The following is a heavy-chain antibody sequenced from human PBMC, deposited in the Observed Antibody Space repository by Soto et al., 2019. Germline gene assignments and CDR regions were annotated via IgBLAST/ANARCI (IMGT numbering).Heavy chain of an antibody. J-gene: IGHJ3*01. D-gene: IGHD1-26*01. Sequence: PGGSLRLSCAASGFTFSDHFMSWIRQAPGKGLEWISYMTPSGSSRSYADSVKGRFTISRDNAKNSLYLQMNSLRGDDTAVYYCARELSGNYFTLELWGQGTMVTVSS. V-gene: IGHV3-11*01. CDR3: ARELSGNYFTLEL. CDR1: GFTFSDHF. CDR2: MTPSGSSR.